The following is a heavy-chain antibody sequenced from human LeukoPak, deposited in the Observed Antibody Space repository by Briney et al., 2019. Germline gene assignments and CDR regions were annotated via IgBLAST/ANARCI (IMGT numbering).Heavy chain of an antibody. D-gene: IGHD5-24*01. CDR1: GGSISSYY. CDR2: IYYSGST. V-gene: IGHV4-59*01. CDR3: ARAIGYNSASFDY. Sequence: SETLSLTCTVSGGSISSYYWSWIRQPPGKGLEWIGYIYYSGSTNYNPSLKSRVTISVDTSKNQFSLKLSSVTAADTAVYYCARAIGYNSASFDYWGQGTLVTVSS. J-gene: IGHJ4*02.